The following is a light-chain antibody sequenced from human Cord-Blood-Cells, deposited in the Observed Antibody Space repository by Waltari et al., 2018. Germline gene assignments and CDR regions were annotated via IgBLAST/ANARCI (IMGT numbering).Light chain of an antibody. J-gene: IGKJ1*01. CDR1: QSISSY. CDR3: QQSYSTPWT. Sequence: DIQMTQSQSSLSASVGDRVTITCRASQSISSYLNWYQQKPGKAPKRLIYAASSLQSGVPSRFSGSGSGTDFTLTISSLQPEDFATYYCQQSYSTPWTFGQGTKVEIK. V-gene: IGKV1-39*01. CDR2: AAS.